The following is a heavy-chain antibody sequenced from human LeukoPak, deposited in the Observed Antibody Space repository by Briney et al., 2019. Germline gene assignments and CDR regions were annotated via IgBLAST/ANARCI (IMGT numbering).Heavy chain of an antibody. Sequence: SETLSLTCTVSGYSISSGYFWGWMRQPPGKGLEWIGSIYQSETAHYNPSLKSRVTMSVDTSKNQFSLKLSSVTAADTAVYYCARVYDSGSQAYFYYMDVWGKGTTVTISS. V-gene: IGHV4-38-2*02. J-gene: IGHJ6*03. CDR1: GYSISSGYF. D-gene: IGHD3-10*01. CDR2: IYQSETA. CDR3: ARVYDSGSQAYFYYMDV.